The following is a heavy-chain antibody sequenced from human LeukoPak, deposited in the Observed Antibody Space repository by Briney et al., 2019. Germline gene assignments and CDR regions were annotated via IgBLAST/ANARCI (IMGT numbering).Heavy chain of an antibody. CDR3: ARRHRHTYHYDEGFDY. CDR1: GGSFSGYY. D-gene: IGHD3-22*01. CDR2: INHSGST. Sequence: SETLSLTCAVYGGSFSGYYWSWIRQPPGKGLEWIGEINHSGSTNYNPSLKSRVTISVDTSKNQFSLKLSSVTAADTAVYYCARRHRHTYHYDEGFDYWGQGTLVTVSS. J-gene: IGHJ4*02. V-gene: IGHV4-34*01.